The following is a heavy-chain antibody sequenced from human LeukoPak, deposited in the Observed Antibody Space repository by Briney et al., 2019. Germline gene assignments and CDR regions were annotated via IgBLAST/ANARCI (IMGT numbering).Heavy chain of an antibody. V-gene: IGHV4-4*08. Sequence: SETLSLTCTVSDGSISIYYWSWIRQPPGKGLEWIGYVYSSGNTNYSPSLKGRAIISADTSKNQSSLKLTSVTAADTAVYYCVRDRELTYWGQGILVTVSS. J-gene: IGHJ4*02. CDR3: VRDRELTY. CDR2: VYSSGNT. CDR1: DGSISIYY. D-gene: IGHD3-10*01.